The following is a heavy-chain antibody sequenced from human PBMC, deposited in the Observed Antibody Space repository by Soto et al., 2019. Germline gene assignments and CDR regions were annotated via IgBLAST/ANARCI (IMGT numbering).Heavy chain of an antibody. Sequence: GGSLRLSCAPSGFTFSIYVMGWVRQAPGKGLEWASSIIGSGGSTYYADSVKGRFTISRDNSKNALYLQMNSLRADDTALYYCAQDYVWHPNWGQGTLVTVSS. V-gene: IGHV3-23*01. J-gene: IGHJ4*02. CDR1: GFTFSIYV. D-gene: IGHD3-16*01. CDR3: AQDYVWHPN. CDR2: IIGSGGST.